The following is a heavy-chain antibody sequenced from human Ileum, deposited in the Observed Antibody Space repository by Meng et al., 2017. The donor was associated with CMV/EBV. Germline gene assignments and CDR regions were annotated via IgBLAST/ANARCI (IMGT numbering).Heavy chain of an antibody. D-gene: IGHD1-14*01. J-gene: IGHJ5*02. CDR3: ARRSRMRMGFDP. V-gene: IGHV4-30-4*08. Sequence: CTVSGGSISSGDYYWSWIRQPPGKCLEWIGYIYYSGSTYYNPSLKSRVTISVDTSKNQFSLKLSSVTAADTAVYYCARRSRMRMGFDPWGQGTLVTVSS. CDR1: GGSISSGDYY. CDR2: IYYSGST.